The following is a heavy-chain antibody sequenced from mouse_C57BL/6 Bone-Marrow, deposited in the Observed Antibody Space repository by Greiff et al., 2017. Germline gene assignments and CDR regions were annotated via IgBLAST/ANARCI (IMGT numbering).Heavy chain of an antibody. CDR2: ISSGGSYT. CDR1: GFTFSSYG. Sequence: EVKVVESGGDLVKPGGSLKLSCAASGFTFSSYGMSWVRQTPDKRLEWVATISSGGSYTYYPDSVKGRFTISKDNAKNPLYLQMSSLKSEDTAMYYCARHILYYAKDYWGQGASVTVSS. J-gene: IGHJ4*01. CDR3: ARHILYYAKDY. V-gene: IGHV5-6*01.